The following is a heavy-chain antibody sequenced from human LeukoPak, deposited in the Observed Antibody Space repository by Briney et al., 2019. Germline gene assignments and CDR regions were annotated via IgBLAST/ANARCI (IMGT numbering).Heavy chain of an antibody. CDR2: IYWNDDK. CDR1: GFSLSTSGVG. Sequence: SGPTLVNPTQTLTLTCTFSGFSLSTSGVGVGWIRQPPGKALEWLALIYWNDDKRYSPSLKSRLTITKDTSKNQVVLTMTNMDPVDTATYYCAHSRSRVVRGVIITGRVDYYYYGMDVWGQGTTVTVSS. CDR3: AHSRSRVVRGVIITGRVDYYYYGMDV. V-gene: IGHV2-5*01. J-gene: IGHJ6*02. D-gene: IGHD3-10*01.